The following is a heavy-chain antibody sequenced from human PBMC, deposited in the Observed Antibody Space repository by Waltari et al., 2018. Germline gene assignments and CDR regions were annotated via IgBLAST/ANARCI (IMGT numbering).Heavy chain of an antibody. CDR1: GYTFTNYS. CDR2: INPSGSST. J-gene: IGHJ4*02. CDR3: ARDSSSSGKCDY. D-gene: IGHD6-6*01. V-gene: IGHV1-46*01. Sequence: QVQLVQSGAEVKKPGASVTVSCKASGYTFTNYSMHWVRQAPGQGLEWMGIINPSGSSTSDALKVEDRVTMTRDTSTSTVYMQLSSLKSEDTAIYYCARDSSSSGKCDYWGQGTLVTVSS.